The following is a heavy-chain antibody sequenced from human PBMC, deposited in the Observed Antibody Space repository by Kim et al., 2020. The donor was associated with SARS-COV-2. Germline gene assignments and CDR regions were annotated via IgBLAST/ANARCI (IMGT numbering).Heavy chain of an antibody. CDR1: GGSISSYY. CDR3: ARGPRRDNYYSVDV. Sequence: SETLSLTCSVSGGSISSYYWSWIRQSPGRGLEYIAYMYHKGSTNYNPSLKSRVTISLDTSKNQFSLKMTSVTASDTAVYYCARGPRRDNYYSVDVWGQGTTVTVSS. CDR2: MYHKGST. J-gene: IGHJ6*02. V-gene: IGHV4-59*13.